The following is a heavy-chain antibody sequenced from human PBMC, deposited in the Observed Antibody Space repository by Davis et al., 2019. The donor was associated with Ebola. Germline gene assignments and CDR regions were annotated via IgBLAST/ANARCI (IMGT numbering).Heavy chain of an antibody. CDR2: ISGSGGHT. D-gene: IGHD2-21*02. V-gene: IGHV3-23*01. J-gene: IGHJ4*02. CDR1: GFIFNNYA. Sequence: GESLKISCTASGFIFNNYAMSWVRQAPGKGLEWVSGISGSGGHTYYADSVKGRYTISRDRSKNTLYLHMSSLRAEDTALYYCAKDGAAYCSGDDCSPAWGQGTLVTVSS. CDR3: AKDGAAYCSGDDCSPA.